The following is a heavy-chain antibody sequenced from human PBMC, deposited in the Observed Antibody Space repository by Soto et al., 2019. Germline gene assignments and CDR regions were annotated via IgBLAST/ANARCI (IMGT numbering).Heavy chain of an antibody. J-gene: IGHJ4*02. V-gene: IGHV3-9*01. Sequence: EVQLVESGGALVQPGRSLRLSCAVSGFMFDDYAMHWVRQAPGKGLEWVAAISWNTDIIGYADSVKGRFTISRDNAQNSLYLQMTSLRPEDTALYYCANDRSIASSGSFYFDSWGQGTLLTVSS. CDR2: ISWNTDII. CDR1: GFMFDDYA. CDR3: ANDRSIASSGSFYFDS. D-gene: IGHD3-10*01.